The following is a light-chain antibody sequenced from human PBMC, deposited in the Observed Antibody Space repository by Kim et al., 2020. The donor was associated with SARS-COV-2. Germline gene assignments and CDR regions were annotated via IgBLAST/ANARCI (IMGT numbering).Light chain of an antibody. CDR3: QQYRTWPL. CDR1: QDITNS. V-gene: IGKV3-15*01. J-gene: IGKJ2*01. Sequence: EIVMTQSPPTLSVSPGDRATLSCRASQDITNSLAWYQQKPGQAPRLLIYGATTRATGVPVRFSGLQSGTEFTLTISSLQSEDFAVYYCQQYRTWPLFGPGTKLEI. CDR2: GAT.